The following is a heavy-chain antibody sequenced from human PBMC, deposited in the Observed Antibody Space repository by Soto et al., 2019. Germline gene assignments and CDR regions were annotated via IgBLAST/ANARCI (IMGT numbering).Heavy chain of an antibody. CDR1: GFTFSSYA. Sequence: QVQLVESGGGVVQPGRSLRLSCAASGFTFSSYAMHWVRQAPGKGLEWVAVISYDGSNKYYADSVKGRFTISRDNSKNTLYLQMNSLRAEDTAVYYCARDRWEPNDAFDIWCQGAMVTVSS. D-gene: IGHD1-26*01. CDR2: ISYDGSNK. V-gene: IGHV3-30-3*01. J-gene: IGHJ3*02. CDR3: ARDRWEPNDAFDI.